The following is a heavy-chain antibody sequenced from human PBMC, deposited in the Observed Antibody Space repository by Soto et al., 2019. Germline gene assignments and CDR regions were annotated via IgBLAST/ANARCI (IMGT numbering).Heavy chain of an antibody. CDR2: IYYSGST. CDR3: ARGVYD. Sequence: QVQLQESGPGLVKPSQTLSLTCTVSGGSISSGGYFWSWIRQHPGKGLGWSGIIYYSGSTYYNPSLTGQGTVSVEECKNQLYLKLSSEPAADAGGYYCARGVYDWGQRELVTVCS. D-gene: IGHD5-12*01. V-gene: IGHV4-31*01. J-gene: IGHJ1*01. CDR1: GGSISSGGYF.